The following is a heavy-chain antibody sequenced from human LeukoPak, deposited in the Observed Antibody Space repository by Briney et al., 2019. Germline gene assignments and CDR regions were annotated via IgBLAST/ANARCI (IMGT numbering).Heavy chain of an antibody. CDR1: GFTFTSHA. CDR2: ISSSSSTI. D-gene: IGHD5-12*01. CDR3: ARAGGYDYRFDY. V-gene: IGHV3-48*01. J-gene: IGHJ4*02. Sequence: GGSLRLSRAASGFTFTSHALNWVRQAPGKGLEWVSYISSSSSTIYYADSVKGRFTISRDNAKNSLYLQMNSLRAEDTAVYYCARAGGYDYRFDYWGQGTLVTVSS.